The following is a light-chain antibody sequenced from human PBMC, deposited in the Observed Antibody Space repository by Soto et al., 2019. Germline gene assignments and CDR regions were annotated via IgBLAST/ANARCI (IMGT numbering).Light chain of an antibody. CDR1: TSNIGAIYD. CDR2: GDS. V-gene: IGLV1-40*01. J-gene: IGLJ1*01. Sequence: QSVLTQPPSVPGAPGQRVTISCTGSTSNIGAIYDVHWYQQLPGTAPKLLIYGDSNRPSGVPDRFSGSKSGTAASLAITGLQAEDEADYYCQSYDSSLSAYVFGTGTKLTVL. CDR3: QSYDSSLSAYV.